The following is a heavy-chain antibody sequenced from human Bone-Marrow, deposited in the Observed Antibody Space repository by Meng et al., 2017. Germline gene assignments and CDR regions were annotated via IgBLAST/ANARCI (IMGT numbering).Heavy chain of an antibody. D-gene: IGHD3-22*01. CDR3: ARGSYYYDSSGYSSLYY. V-gene: IGHV3-33*01. CDR2: IWYDGSNK. CDR1: GFTFSSYG. J-gene: IGHJ4*02. Sequence: GGSLRLSCAASGFTFSSYGMHWVRQAPGKGLEWVAVIWYDGSNKYYADSVKGRFTISRDNSKNTLYLQMNSLRAEDTAVYYCARGSYYYDSSGYSSLYYWGQGTLVTVSS.